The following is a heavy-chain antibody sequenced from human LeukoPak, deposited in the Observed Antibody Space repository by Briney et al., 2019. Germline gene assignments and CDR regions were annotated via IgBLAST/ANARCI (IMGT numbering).Heavy chain of an antibody. V-gene: IGHV4-34*01. J-gene: IGHJ4*02. CDR2: INHSGST. CDR1: GGSFSGYY. D-gene: IGHD4-17*01. CDR3: ARGRHNTGFDY. Sequence: SETLSLTCAVYGGSFSGYYWSWIRRPPGKGLEWIGEINHSGSTNYNPSLKSRVTISVDTSKNQFSLKLSSVTAADTAVYYCARGRHNTGFDYWGQGTLVTVSS.